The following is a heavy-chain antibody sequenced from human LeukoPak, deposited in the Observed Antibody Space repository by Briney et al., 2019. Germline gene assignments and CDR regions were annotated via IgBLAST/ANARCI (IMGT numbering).Heavy chain of an antibody. CDR2: INTYNVNT. CDR1: GYSFTSYG. V-gene: IGHV1-18*01. D-gene: IGHD3-10*01. Sequence: ASVKVSCTASGYSFTSYGISWVRQAPGQGLEWMGWINTYNVNTNYAQNVQGRVTMTTDTATSTAYMDLRSLRSDGKAVYLCARVIPMVRGVILPVSGFDYWGQGTLVTVSS. CDR3: ARVIPMVRGVILPVSGFDY. J-gene: IGHJ4*02.